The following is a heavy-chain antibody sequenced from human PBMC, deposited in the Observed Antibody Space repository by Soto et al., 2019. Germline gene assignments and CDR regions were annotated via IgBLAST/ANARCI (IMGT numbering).Heavy chain of an antibody. J-gene: IGHJ4*02. CDR3: TRGGDAYKNGH. CDR2: IHYSGST. D-gene: IGHD2-21*01. Sequence: QVQLQESGPGLVKPSETLSLTCTVHGGSVSIGTYYWSWIRQPPGKGLEWIGFIHYSGSTNYNPSLKSRVTMSVDTSKNQFSLKLTSVNAADTAVYYCTRGGDAYKNGHWGQGTLVTVYS. V-gene: IGHV4-61*01. CDR1: GGSVSIGTYY.